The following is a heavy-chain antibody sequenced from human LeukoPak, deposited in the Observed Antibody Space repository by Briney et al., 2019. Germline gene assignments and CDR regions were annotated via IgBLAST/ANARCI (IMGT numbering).Heavy chain of an antibody. Sequence: PSETLSLTCAVSGGSISSSNWWSWVRQPPGKGLEWIGEIYHSGSTNYNPSLKSRVTISVDKSKNQFSLKLSSVTAADTAVYYGARDHAPAGGYYYGMDVWGQGTTVTVSS. J-gene: IGHJ6*02. CDR3: ARDHAPAGGYYYGMDV. CDR1: GGSISSSNW. CDR2: IYHSGST. V-gene: IGHV4-4*02. D-gene: IGHD2-2*01.